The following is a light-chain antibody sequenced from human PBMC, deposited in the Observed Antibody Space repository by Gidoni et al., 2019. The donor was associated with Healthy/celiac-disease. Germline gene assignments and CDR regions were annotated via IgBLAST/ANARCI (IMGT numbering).Light chain of an antibody. J-gene: IGKJ5*01. CDR1: QGISSY. CDR3: QQLNSVIT. V-gene: IGKV1-9*01. Sequence: IQLTQSPSSLSASVGDRVTITCRASQGISSYLAWYQQKPGKAPKLLIYAASTLQSGVPSRFSGSGSGTDFTLTISSLQPEDFATYYCQQLNSVITFGQXTRLEIK. CDR2: AAS.